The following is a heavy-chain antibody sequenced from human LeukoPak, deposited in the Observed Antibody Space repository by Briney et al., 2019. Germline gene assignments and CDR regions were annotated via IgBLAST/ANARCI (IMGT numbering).Heavy chain of an antibody. V-gene: IGHV3-30*18. Sequence: GRSLRLSCAASGFTFSSYGMHWVRQTPDKGLEWVAVISDDGTNKHYADSLKGRFTISRDNSKNTLYLQMNSLRAEDTAMYYCAKRETGTKNFDYWGQGTLVTVSS. J-gene: IGHJ4*02. CDR3: AKRETGTKNFDY. CDR2: ISDDGTNK. CDR1: GFTFSSYG. D-gene: IGHD5-24*01.